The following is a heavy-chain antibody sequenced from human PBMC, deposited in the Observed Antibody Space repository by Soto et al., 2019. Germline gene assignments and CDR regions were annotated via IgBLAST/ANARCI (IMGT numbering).Heavy chain of an antibody. J-gene: IGHJ4*02. CDR2: IYYSGSS. Sequence: SETLSRTCTASGGSISCYYWSWIRQPPGKGLEWIGCIYYSGSSNYNPSLQSRVTISVNTSKNQFSLKLSSVTAADTDVYYCSRLAYYYDSSGYYQAVDYWGQGTLVTVCS. V-gene: IGHV4-59*01. CDR3: SRLAYYYDSSGYYQAVDY. D-gene: IGHD3-22*01. CDR1: GGSISCYY.